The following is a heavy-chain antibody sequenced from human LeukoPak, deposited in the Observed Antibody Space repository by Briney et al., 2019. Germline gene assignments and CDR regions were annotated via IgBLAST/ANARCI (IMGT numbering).Heavy chain of an antibody. CDR1: GGSISSGFYY. CDR2: ISTTGST. D-gene: IGHD6-19*01. Sequence: PSETLSLTCTVSGGSISSGFYYWNWIRQPAGKGLEWIGHISTTGSTNYNPSLKSRVTISVDTSKNQFSLKLSSVTAADTAVYYCARLRIVVYSSGWYPHQNWFDPWGQGTLVTVSS. J-gene: IGHJ5*02. V-gene: IGHV4-61*09. CDR3: ARLRIVVYSSGWYPHQNWFDP.